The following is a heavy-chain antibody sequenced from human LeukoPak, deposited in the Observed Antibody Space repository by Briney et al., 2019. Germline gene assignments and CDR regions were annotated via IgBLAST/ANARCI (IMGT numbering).Heavy chain of an antibody. V-gene: IGHV4-4*07. J-gene: IGHJ4*02. CDR1: GGSISSYY. Sequence: SETLSLTCTVSGGSISSYYWSWIRQPAGKGLEWIGRIYTSGSTNYNPSLKSRVTMSVDTSKNQFSLKLSSVTAADTAVCYCARAKYYYDSSGYYFRFDYWGQGTLVTVSS. CDR3: ARAKYYYDSSGYYFRFDY. CDR2: IYTSGST. D-gene: IGHD3-22*01.